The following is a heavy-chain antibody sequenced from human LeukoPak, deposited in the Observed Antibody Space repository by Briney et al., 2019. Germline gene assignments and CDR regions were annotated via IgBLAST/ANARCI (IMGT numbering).Heavy chain of an antibody. Sequence: GASVKVSCKASGYTFTGYYIHWVRQAPGQGLEWMGWINPNSGGTNYAQKFQGRVTMTRDTSISTAYMELSRLRSDDTAMYYCARASTYSSRMNWFDPWGQGTLATVSS. J-gene: IGHJ5*02. V-gene: IGHV1-2*02. CDR2: INPNSGGT. D-gene: IGHD6-13*01. CDR3: ARASTYSSRMNWFDP. CDR1: GYTFTGYY.